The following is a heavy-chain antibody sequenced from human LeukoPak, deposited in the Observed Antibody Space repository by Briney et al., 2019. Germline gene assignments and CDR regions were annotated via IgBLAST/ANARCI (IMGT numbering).Heavy chain of an antibody. J-gene: IGHJ4*02. CDR2: TRNKPNSYTT. V-gene: IGHV3-72*01. CDR3: VRDFYGSSGSTYYFDY. CDR1: GFTFSDLY. D-gene: IGHD3-22*01. Sequence: PGGSLRLSCAASGFTFSDLYMDWVRQAPGKGLEWVGRTRNKPNSYTTEYAASVKGRFTISRDDSKNSLFLQMNSLKTEDTAVYYCVRDFYGSSGSTYYFDYWGQGTLVTVSS.